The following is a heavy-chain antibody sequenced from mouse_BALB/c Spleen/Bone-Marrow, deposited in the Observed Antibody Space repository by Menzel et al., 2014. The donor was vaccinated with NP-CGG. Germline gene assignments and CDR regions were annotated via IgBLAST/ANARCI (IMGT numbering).Heavy chain of an antibody. CDR3: ARTAYFYGRGYFDY. D-gene: IGHD1-1*01. J-gene: IGHJ2*01. Sequence: EVMLVESGPELVMPGASMKISCKASGYSFTGYTMNWVKQSHGKDLEWIGLINPNSGGTSYNQKFKGKATLNVDKSSSTAYMELLSLTSEDSAVYYCARTAYFYGRGYFDYWGQGTTLTVSS. V-gene: IGHV1-18*01. CDR1: GYSFTGYT. CDR2: INPNSGGT.